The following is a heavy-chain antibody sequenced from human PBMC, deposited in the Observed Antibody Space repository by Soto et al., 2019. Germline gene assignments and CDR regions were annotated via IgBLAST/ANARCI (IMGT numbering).Heavy chain of an antibody. CDR3: TVNTVTADFDY. J-gene: IGHJ4*02. CDR1: GYTFTNYY. V-gene: IGHV1-46*03. CDR2: INPSAGNT. D-gene: IGHD4-17*01. Sequence: QVQLVQSGAEVKKPGASVKVSCKASGYTFTNYYMHWVRLAPGQGLEWMGIINPSAGNTNYAPKFQDRLTMTRDTTTSTGHMELSSLTSEDTAVYYCTVNTVTADFDYWGQGTLVTVSS.